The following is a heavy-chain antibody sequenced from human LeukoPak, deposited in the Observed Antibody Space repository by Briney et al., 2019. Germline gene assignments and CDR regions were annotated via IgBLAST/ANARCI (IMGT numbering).Heavy chain of an antibody. CDR2: ISSSSSYI. CDR3: ARDLSHRYYHSTGYAFDY. J-gene: IGHJ4*02. Sequence: GGSLRLSCAASGFTFSSYSMNWVRQAPGKGLEWVSSISSSSSYIYYADSVKGRFTISIDNAKNSLYLQMNSLRAEDTAVYYCARDLSHRYYHSTGYAFDYWGQGTLVTVSS. D-gene: IGHD3-22*01. CDR1: GFTFSSYS. V-gene: IGHV3-21*04.